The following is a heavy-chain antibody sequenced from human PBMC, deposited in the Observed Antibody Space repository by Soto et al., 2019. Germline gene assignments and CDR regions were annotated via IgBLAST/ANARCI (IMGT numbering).Heavy chain of an antibody. CDR1: EFTFSNYA. J-gene: IGHJ2*01. CDR3: AKGGGITVTTNWYFDL. Sequence: VQLLESGGGLVQPGGSLRLSCAASEFTFSNYAMTWVRQAPGKGLEWVSAISGRAGDTYYADSVEGRFTISRDNSKNTLYLQMNSLRAEDTAVYYCAKGGGITVTTNWYFDLWGRGTLVTVSS. CDR2: ISGRAGDT. V-gene: IGHV3-23*01. D-gene: IGHD4-17*01.